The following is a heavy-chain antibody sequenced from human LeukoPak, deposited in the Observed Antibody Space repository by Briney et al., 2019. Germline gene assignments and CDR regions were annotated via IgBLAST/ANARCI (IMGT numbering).Heavy chain of an antibody. CDR3: ARRIISDY. CDR2: LNPHSGNT. CDR1: GYTFTNYD. Sequence: GASVKVSCKASGYTFTNYDINWVRQATGQGLEWMGWLNPHSGNTGYAQKFQGRVTMTRNTSICTAYMELSSLRSDDTAVYYCARRIISDYWGQGSLVTVSS. J-gene: IGHJ4*02. D-gene: IGHD3-10*01. V-gene: IGHV1-8*01.